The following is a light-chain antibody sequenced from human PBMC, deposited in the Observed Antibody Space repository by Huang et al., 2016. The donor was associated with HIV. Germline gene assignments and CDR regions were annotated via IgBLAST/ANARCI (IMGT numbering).Light chain of an antibody. CDR2: AAS. V-gene: IGKV1-39*01. CDR1: QSISRY. Sequence: IQMTQSPSSLSASVGDRVTITCRASQSISRYLNWYQQKPGKAPNLLMYAASSLQSGVPSRLSGSGSGTDFTLTISSLQPENFAIYYCQQTYNTPTFGQGTKVEIK. CDR3: QQTYNTPT. J-gene: IGKJ1*01.